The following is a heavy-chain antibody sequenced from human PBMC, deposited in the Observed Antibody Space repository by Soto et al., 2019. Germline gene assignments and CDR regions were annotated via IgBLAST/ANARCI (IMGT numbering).Heavy chain of an antibody. Sequence: SVKVSCKDSGGTLSSYAISWVRQAPGQGLEWMGGIIPIFGTANYAQKFQGRVTITADESTSTAYMELSSLRSEDTAVYYCARDSSGWHWYFDLWGRGTLVTVSS. D-gene: IGHD6-19*01. V-gene: IGHV1-69*13. CDR3: ARDSSGWHWYFDL. CDR2: IIPIFGTA. J-gene: IGHJ2*01. CDR1: GGTLSSYA.